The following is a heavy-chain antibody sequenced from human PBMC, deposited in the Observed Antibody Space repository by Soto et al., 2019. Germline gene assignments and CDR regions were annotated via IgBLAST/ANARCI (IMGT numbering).Heavy chain of an antibody. CDR1: GFTFSSYA. Sequence: LRLSCAASGFTFSSYAMSWVRQAPGKGLEWVSAISGSGGSTYYADSVKGRFTISRDNSKNTLYLQMNSLRAEDTAVYYCAKDRNDIVVVPAAIGNYFDYWGQGTLVTVSS. V-gene: IGHV3-23*01. CDR2: ISGSGGST. D-gene: IGHD2-2*01. J-gene: IGHJ4*02. CDR3: AKDRNDIVVVPAAIGNYFDY.